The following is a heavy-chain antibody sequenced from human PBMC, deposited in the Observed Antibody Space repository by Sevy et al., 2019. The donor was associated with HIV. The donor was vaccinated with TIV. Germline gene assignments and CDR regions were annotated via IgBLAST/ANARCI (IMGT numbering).Heavy chain of an antibody. CDR3: ARGVFGSGSRLGLGY. D-gene: IGHD3-10*01. Sequence: GGSLRLSCEASGFSFSDYWMTWVRQAPGKGLEWVANMRQDGREKYYVDSVKGRFTISRDNAKNSLYLQMNSLRVEDTAVYYCARGVFGSGSRLGLGYWGQGTLVTVSS. CDR2: MRQDGREK. V-gene: IGHV3-7*03. J-gene: IGHJ4*02. CDR1: GFSFSDYW.